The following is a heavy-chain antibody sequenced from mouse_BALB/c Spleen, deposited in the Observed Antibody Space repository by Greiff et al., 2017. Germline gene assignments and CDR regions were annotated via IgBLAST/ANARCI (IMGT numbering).Heavy chain of an antibody. CDR2: IWSGGST. V-gene: IGHV2-2*02. CDR3: ARRCAIGTGGFAY. D-gene: IGHD2-14*01. CDR1: GFSLTSYG. J-gene: IGHJ3*01. Sequence: QVQLKQSGPGLVQPSQSLSITCTVSGFSLTSYGVHWVRQSPGKGLEWLGVIWSGGSTDYNAAFISRLSISKDNSKSQVFFKMNNLQANDTTIYYCARRCAIGTGGFAYWGQGTLVTVSA.